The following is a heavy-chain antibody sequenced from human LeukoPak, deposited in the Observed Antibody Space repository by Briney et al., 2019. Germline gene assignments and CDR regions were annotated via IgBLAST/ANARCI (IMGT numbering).Heavy chain of an antibody. Sequence: SETLSLTCSVSGDSITHYYWNWIRQPPGKGLEWIGFIYYSGGANYNPSLKSRVTISVDTSKNQFSLKLSSVTAADTAVYYCHVDTAMGGHLWGQGTLVTVSS. V-gene: IGHV4-59*12. J-gene: IGHJ4*02. CDR1: GDSITHYY. CDR3: HVDTAMGGHL. CDR2: IYYSGGA. D-gene: IGHD5-18*01.